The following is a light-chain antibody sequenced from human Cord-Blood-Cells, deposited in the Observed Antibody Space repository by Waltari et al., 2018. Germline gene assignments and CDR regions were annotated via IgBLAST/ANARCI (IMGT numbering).Light chain of an antibody. J-gene: IGLJ3*02. CDR2: GNS. CDR3: QSYDSSLSGSV. V-gene: IGLV1-40*01. CDR1: SSNIGAGYD. Sequence: QSVLTQPPSVSGVPGQRVTISCTGSSSNIGAGYDVHWYQQLPGTAPKPLIYGNSNRPSGVPDRFSGSKSGTSASLAITGLQAEDEADYYCQSYDSSLSGSVFGGGTKLTVL.